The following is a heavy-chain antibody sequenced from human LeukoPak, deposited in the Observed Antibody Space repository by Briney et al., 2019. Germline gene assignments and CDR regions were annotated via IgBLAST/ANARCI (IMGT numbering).Heavy chain of an antibody. CDR1: GFTFSDYG. CDR3: ARMNGYSYGYMGYYMDV. J-gene: IGHJ6*03. CDR2: IRFDGSKK. V-gene: IGHV3-30*02. D-gene: IGHD5-18*01. Sequence: AGGSLRLSCAASGFTFSDYGMVWVRQAPGKGLEWMALIRFDGSKKYYADSVKDRFTISRDNSKNTLYLQMNSLRSDDTAVYYCARMNGYSYGYMGYYMDVWGKGTTVTISS.